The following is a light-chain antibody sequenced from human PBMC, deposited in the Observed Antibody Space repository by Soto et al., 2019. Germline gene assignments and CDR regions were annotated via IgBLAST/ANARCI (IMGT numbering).Light chain of an antibody. CDR1: QSVSSN. Sequence: EIVMTQSPATLSVSPGERATLSCRASQSVSSNLAWYQQKPGQTPRLLIHGASTRATGIPARFSGSGSGTEFTLTISSMQSEDLAVYHCQQDNPGFTFGPGTKVDIK. V-gene: IGKV3-15*01. CDR3: QQDNPGFT. J-gene: IGKJ3*01. CDR2: GAS.